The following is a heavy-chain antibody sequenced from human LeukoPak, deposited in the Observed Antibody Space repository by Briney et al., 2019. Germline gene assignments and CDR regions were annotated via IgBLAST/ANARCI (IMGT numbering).Heavy chain of an antibody. D-gene: IGHD3-9*01. CDR3: ARRGLTLTEAFDP. Sequence: TSETLSLTCTVTGGSISSSSYYWGWIRQPPGKGLEWIGSIYYSGSTYYNPSLKSRVTISVDTSKNQFSLKLSSVTAADTAVYYCARRGLTLTEAFDPWGQGTLVTVSS. CDR2: IYYSGST. CDR1: GGSISSSSYY. J-gene: IGHJ5*02. V-gene: IGHV4-39*01.